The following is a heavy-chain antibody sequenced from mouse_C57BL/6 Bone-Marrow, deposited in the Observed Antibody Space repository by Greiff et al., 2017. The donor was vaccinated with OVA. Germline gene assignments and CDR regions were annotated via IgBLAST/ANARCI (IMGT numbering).Heavy chain of an antibody. V-gene: IGHV1-81*01. CDR1: GYTFTSYG. D-gene: IGHD2-3*01. J-gene: IGHJ4*01. CDR3: SRYEGDYYAMDY. CDR2: IYPRSGNT. Sequence: QVQLQQSGAELAKPGASVKLSCKASGYTFTSYGISWVKQRTGQGLEWIGEIYPRSGNTYYTEKFTGKATLTADKSSSTAYMELRSLTSEDSAVYFCSRYEGDYYAMDYWGQGTSVTVSS.